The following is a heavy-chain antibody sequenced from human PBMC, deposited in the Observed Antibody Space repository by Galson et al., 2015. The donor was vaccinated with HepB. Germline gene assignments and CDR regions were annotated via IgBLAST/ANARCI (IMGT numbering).Heavy chain of an antibody. CDR2: INANSGGT. CDR1: GYTFTGYY. Sequence: SVKVSCKAFGYTFTGYYMHWVRQAPGQGLEWMGWINANSGGTNYAQKFQGRVTMTRDTSISTAYMELSRLRSDDTAVYYCARKGVRDANWFDPWGQGTLATVSS. V-gene: IGHV1-2*02. D-gene: IGHD5-24*01. CDR3: ARKGVRDANWFDP. J-gene: IGHJ5*02.